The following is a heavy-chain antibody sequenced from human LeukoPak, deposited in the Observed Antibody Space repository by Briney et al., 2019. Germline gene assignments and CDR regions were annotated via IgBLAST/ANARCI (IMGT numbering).Heavy chain of an antibody. V-gene: IGHV1-46*01. Sequence: GASAKVSCKASGYTFTRYCMHWVLQAPGHGLEWMGIINPSGGSAIYAQKFRGRVTMTRDTSTSTVYMELSSLRSEDTAVYYCATVGYSQFFDYWGQGTLVTVSS. CDR2: INPSGGSA. CDR1: GYTFTRYC. J-gene: IGHJ4*02. CDR3: ATVGYSQFFDY. D-gene: IGHD5-18*01.